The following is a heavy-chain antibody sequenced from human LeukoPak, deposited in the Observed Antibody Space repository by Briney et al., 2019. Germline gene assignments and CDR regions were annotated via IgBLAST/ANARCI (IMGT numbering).Heavy chain of an antibody. CDR3: ARKSYYDSSGFIIGPGYFDY. V-gene: IGHV4-39*07. J-gene: IGHJ4*02. CDR2: IYYSGST. Sequence: PSETPSLTCTVSGGSISSSSYYWGWIRQPPGKGLEWIGSIYYSGSTYYNPSLKSRVTISVDTSKNQFSLKLSSVTAADTAVYYCARKSYYDSSGFIIGPGYFDYWGQGTLVTVSS. D-gene: IGHD3-22*01. CDR1: GGSISSSSYY.